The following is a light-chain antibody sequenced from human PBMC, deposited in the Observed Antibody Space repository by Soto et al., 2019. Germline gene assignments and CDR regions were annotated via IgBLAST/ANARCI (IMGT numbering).Light chain of an antibody. CDR1: QSIDNK. Sequence: IVMTQSPATLSVSPGERATLSCRASQSIDNKLAWYQQRPGQAPSLLIYGASTRATGIPARFSGSGSGTEFTLTISGLQSEEFGVYYCQQYKNWRTFGQGTNVQTK. CDR2: GAS. V-gene: IGKV3-15*01. J-gene: IGKJ1*01. CDR3: QQYKNWRT.